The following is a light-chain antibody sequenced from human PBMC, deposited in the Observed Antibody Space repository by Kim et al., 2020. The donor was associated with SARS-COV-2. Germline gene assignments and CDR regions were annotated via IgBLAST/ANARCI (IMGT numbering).Light chain of an antibody. CDR2: LNSDGSH. CDR3: QTWGTGIHVV. Sequence: SVKLPCTLSSGQRRYAHAWHQQQPEKGTRYLMKLNSDGSHSKGDGIPDGLSGSSSGAERYLTISSLQSEDEADYYCQTWGTGIHVVFGGGTQLTVL. CDR1: SGQRRYA. V-gene: IGLV4-69*01. J-gene: IGLJ2*01.